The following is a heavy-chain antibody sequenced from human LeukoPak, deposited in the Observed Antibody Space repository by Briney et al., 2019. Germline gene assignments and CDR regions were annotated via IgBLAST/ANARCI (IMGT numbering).Heavy chain of an antibody. D-gene: IGHD3-22*01. Sequence: TLSLTCTVSGGSIGSGGYSWSWIRQPPGKGLEWIGYIYHSGSTYYNPSLKSRVTISVDRSKNQFSLKLSSVTAADTAVYYCARASSSGYVDYWGQGTLVTVSS. V-gene: IGHV4-30-2*01. J-gene: IGHJ4*02. CDR3: ARASSSGYVDY. CDR1: GGSIGSGGYS. CDR2: IYHSGST.